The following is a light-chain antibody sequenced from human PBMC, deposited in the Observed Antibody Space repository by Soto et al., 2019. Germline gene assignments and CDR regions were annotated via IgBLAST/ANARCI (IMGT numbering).Light chain of an antibody. CDR2: EVS. J-gene: IGLJ1*01. Sequence: QSVLTQPASVSGSPGQSITISCTGTSSDLGGYNFVSWYQQHPGKAPKLVIYEVSHRPSGISDRFSGSKSGNTASLTISGLQVEDEADYYCSSYATSSPYVFGPGTKLTVL. CDR1: SSDLGGYNF. CDR3: SSYATSSPYV. V-gene: IGLV2-14*01.